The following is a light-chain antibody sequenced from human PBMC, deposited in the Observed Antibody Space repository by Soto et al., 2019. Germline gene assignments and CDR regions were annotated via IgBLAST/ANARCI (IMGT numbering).Light chain of an antibody. CDR3: QQLNSAWYA. V-gene: IGKV1-9*01. CDR1: QGISTY. J-gene: IGKJ2*01. Sequence: DIQLTQSPSFLSASVGDRVTITCRASQGISTYLAWYLQRPGKAPKLLIYGASTLQSGVPSRFSGSGSGTELTLTISSLQPEDFGTYYCQQLNSAWYAFGQGTKLEIK. CDR2: GAS.